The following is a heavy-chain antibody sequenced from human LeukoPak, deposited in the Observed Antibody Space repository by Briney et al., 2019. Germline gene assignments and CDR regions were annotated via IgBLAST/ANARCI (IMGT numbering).Heavy chain of an antibody. CDR3: AKVLQYYYYGMDV. D-gene: IGHD5-24*01. CDR2: ISSSSSYI. V-gene: IGHV3-21*04. J-gene: IGHJ6*02. Sequence: SGRSLRLSCAASGFTFSSYSMNWVRQAPGKGLEWVSSISSSSSYIYYADSVKGRFTISRDNAKNSLYLQMNSLRAEDTAVYYCAKVLQYYYYGMDVWGQGTTVTVSS. CDR1: GFTFSSYS.